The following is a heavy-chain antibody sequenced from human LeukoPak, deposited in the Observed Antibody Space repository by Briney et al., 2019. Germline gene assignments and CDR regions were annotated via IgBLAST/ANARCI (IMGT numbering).Heavy chain of an antibody. Sequence: PGGSLRLSCAASGFTFSSYEMNWVRQAPGKGLEWVSYISSSGSTIYYADSVKGRFTISRDNAKNSLYLQMNSLRAEDTAVYYCARVDTGGGWYYYMDVWGKGTTVTVSS. D-gene: IGHD1-14*01. V-gene: IGHV3-48*03. CDR1: GFTFSSYE. J-gene: IGHJ6*03. CDR3: ARVDTGGGWYYYMDV. CDR2: ISSSGSTI.